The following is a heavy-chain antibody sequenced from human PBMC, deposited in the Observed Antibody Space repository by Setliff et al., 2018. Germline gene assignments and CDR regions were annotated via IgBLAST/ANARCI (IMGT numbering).Heavy chain of an antibody. CDR1: GHTLTGYY. CDR2: INPNSGDT. CDR3: ARDLLGSQGRTFDL. V-gene: IGHV1-2*02. Sequence: ASVKVSCKASGHTLTGYYMHWVRQAPGQGLEWMGWINPNSGDTKYAQKFQFGVTMTADKAITTAYMELTRLTSDDTAMYYCARDLLGSQGRTFDLWGQGTLVTVSS. D-gene: IGHD1-26*01. J-gene: IGHJ4*02.